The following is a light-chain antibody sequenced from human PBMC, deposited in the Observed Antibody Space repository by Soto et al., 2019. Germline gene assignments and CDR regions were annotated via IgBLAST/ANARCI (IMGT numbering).Light chain of an antibody. CDR1: QSISSW. Sequence: DIQMTQSPSTLSASVGDRVTITCRASQSISSWLAWYQQRPGKAPNLLIYKASSLESGVPSRFRGSGSGTEFTLTISSLQPDDFATYYCQHYHSYPWTFGQGTKVEIK. CDR3: QHYHSYPWT. V-gene: IGKV1-5*03. J-gene: IGKJ1*01. CDR2: KAS.